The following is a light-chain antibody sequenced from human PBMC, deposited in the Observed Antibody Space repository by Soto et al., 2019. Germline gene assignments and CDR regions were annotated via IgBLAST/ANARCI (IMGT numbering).Light chain of an antibody. V-gene: IGKV1-5*03. CDR3: QHYNSYSEA. CDR2: EAS. Sequence: DIQMTQSPATLSASVGDRLTITCRASQNIYTWLAWYQQKPGKAPKLLIYEASSLETGVPSRFSGSGSGTEFTLTISSLQPDDFATYYCQHYNSYSEAFGQGTKVDIK. J-gene: IGKJ1*01. CDR1: QNIYTW.